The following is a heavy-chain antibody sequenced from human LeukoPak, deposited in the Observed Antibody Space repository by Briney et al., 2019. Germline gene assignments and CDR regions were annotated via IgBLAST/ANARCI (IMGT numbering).Heavy chain of an antibody. J-gene: IGHJ6*03. CDR2: INPNRGGT. V-gene: IGHV1-2*02. Sequence: GASVKVSCKASGYSFTGYYIHWVRQAPGQGLEWMGWINPNRGGTNYAQKFQGRVTMTRDTSTGTAYMELSRLRSDDSAVYYCARASRRITMIVVVTTRGYYMDVWGKGTTVTVSS. CDR1: GYSFTGYY. D-gene: IGHD3-22*01. CDR3: ARASRRITMIVVVTTRGYYMDV.